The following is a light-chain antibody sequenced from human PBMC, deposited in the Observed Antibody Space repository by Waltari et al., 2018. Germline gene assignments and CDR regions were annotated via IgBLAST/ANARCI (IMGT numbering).Light chain of an antibody. CDR1: QSVSSSY. Sequence: EIVLTQSPGTLSLSPGERATLSCRASQSVSSSYLAWYQQKPGQAPRLLVYGASSRATGIPDRFSGSGSGTDFTLTSNRLEPEDFAVYYCQQFGTSQWTFGQGTKVEIK. CDR3: QQFGTSQWT. J-gene: IGKJ1*01. CDR2: GAS. V-gene: IGKV3-20*01.